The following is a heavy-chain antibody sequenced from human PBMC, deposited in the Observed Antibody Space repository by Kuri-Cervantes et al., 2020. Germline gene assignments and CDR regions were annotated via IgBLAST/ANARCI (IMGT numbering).Heavy chain of an antibody. CDR3: VRRSSGWYFDF. D-gene: IGHD6-19*01. CDR1: GFTFSTYR. J-gene: IGHJ5*01. Sequence: GESLKISCAASGFTFSTYRMIWVRQAPGKGLEWVSYISSGRDIIYYADSVKGRLTISRDNSKNMLFLGMNSVRAGDTAIYYCVRRSSGWYFDFWGQGMLVTVSS. V-gene: IGHV3-48*01. CDR2: ISSGRDII.